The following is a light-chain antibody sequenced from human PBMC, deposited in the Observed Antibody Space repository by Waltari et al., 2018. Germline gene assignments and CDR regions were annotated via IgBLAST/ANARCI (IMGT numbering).Light chain of an antibody. J-gene: IGKJ4*01. V-gene: IGKV3-15*01. CDR2: GAS. CDR3: QQYNNWPHLT. CDR1: QSVSSN. Sequence: DIVMTQSPATLSVSPGERATPSCRASQSVSSNLAWYQQKPGQAPRLLIYGASTRATGIPARFSGSGSGTEFTLTISSLQSEDFAVYYCQQYNNWPHLTFGGGTKVEIK.